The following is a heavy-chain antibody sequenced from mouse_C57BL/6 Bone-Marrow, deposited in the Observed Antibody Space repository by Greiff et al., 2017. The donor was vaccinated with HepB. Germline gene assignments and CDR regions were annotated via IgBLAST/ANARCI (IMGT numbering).Heavy chain of an antibody. Sequence: QVQLQQPGAELVRPGTSVKLSCKASGYTFTSYWMHWVKQRPGKGLEWIGVIDPSDSYTNYNQKFKGKATLTVDTSSSTAYMQLSSLTSEDSAVYYCARSRDYYVFFDYWGQGTTLTVSS. CDR1: GYTFTSYW. D-gene: IGHD1-1*01. CDR3: ARSRDYYVFFDY. J-gene: IGHJ2*01. CDR2: IDPSDSYT. V-gene: IGHV1-59*01.